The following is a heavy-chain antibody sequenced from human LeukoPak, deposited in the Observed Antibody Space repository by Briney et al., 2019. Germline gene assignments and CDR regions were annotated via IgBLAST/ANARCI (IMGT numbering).Heavy chain of an antibody. J-gene: IGHJ6*03. D-gene: IGHD2-21*01. V-gene: IGHV4-61*02. CDR2: IFPNGNT. CDR3: ARGDCSGSICYSPMDV. CDR1: GASFNRDTYY. Sequence: SETLSLTCTVSGASFNRDTYYWSWIRQPAGKGLEWIGRIFPNGNTNYNPSLKSRVTISADTSKKQFSLRLTSVTAADTAIYYCARGDCSGSICYSPMDVWGTGTTVTVSS.